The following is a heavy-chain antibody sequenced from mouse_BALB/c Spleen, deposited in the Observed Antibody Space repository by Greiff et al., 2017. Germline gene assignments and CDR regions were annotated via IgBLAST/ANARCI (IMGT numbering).Heavy chain of an antibody. CDR3: ARGGGYGNYEAWFAY. Sequence: VKLMESGPGLVAPSQSLSITCTVSGFSLTSYGVHWVRQPPGKGLEWLGVIWAGGSTNYNSALMSRLSISKDNSKSQVFLKMNSLQTDDTAMYYCARGGGYGNYEAWFAYWGQGTLVTVSA. D-gene: IGHD2-1*01. V-gene: IGHV2-9*02. CDR1: GFSLTSYG. CDR2: IWAGGST. J-gene: IGHJ3*01.